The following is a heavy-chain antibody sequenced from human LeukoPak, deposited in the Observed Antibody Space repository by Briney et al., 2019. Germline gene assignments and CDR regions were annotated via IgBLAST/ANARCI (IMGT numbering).Heavy chain of an antibody. V-gene: IGHV3-53*01. CDR3: ARGPAGYN. J-gene: IGHJ4*02. CDR2: IYSGGST. CDR1: GFTVSSNH. Sequence: GGSLRLSCAASGFTVSSNHMSWVRQAPGKGLKWVSGIYSGGSTDYADSVKGRFTISRDNLKNTLYLQMNSLRAEDTAVYYCARGPAGYNWGQGTLVTFSS. D-gene: IGHD1-1*01.